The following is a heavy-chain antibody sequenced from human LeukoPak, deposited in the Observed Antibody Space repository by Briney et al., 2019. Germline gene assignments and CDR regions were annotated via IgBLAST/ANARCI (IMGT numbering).Heavy chain of an antibody. Sequence: SETLSLTCTVSGGSISSSSYYWGWIRQPPGKGLEWIGSIYYSGSTNYNPSLKSRVTISVDTSKNQFSLKLSSVTAADTAVYYCAREGRITGTYNWFDPWGQGTLVTVSS. CDR1: GGSISSSSYY. V-gene: IGHV4-39*07. J-gene: IGHJ5*02. CDR2: IYYSGST. D-gene: IGHD1-7*01. CDR3: AREGRITGTYNWFDP.